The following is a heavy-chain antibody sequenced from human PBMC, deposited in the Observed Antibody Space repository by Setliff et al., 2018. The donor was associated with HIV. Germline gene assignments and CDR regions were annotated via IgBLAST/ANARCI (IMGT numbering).Heavy chain of an antibody. CDR2: IGHNGTDT. J-gene: IGHJ6*03. D-gene: IGHD6-13*01. CDR1: EFTFSKYA. V-gene: IGHV3-23*05. CDR3: SRNGWHMNSWHYYYYYMDV. Sequence: PGGSLRLSCTGSEFTFSKYAMNWVRQAPGKGLEWVSGIGHNGTDTHYADSLKGRFAVSRDNSNNTLFLQMHNLRADDTAVYYCSRNGWHMNSWHYYYYYMDVWGKGTTVTVSS.